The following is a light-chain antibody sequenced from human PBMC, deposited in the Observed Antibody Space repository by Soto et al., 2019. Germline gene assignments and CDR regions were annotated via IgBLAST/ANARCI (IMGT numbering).Light chain of an antibody. Sequence: IQMTQSPSSLSASVGDRVTITCRASQSISSYLNWYQQKPGKAPKLLIYAASSLQSGVPSRFSGSGSGTDFTLTISSLQPEDFATYYCQQSYSTFWTCGQGNKGDIK. J-gene: IGKJ1*01. CDR1: QSISSY. V-gene: IGKV1-39*01. CDR2: AAS. CDR3: QQSYSTFWT.